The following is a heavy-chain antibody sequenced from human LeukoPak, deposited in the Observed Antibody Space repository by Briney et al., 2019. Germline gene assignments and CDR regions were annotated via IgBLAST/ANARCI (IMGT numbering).Heavy chain of an antibody. V-gene: IGHV3-23*01. Sequence: GGSLRLSCAASGFTFSSYAMSWVRPAPGKGREWVSAISGSGGSTYYADSVKGRFTISRDNSKNTLYLQMNSLRAEDTAVYYCAKDRIAAADYYYYYMDVWGKGTTVTVSS. CDR2: ISGSGGST. CDR1: GFTFSSYA. CDR3: AKDRIAAADYYYYYMDV. D-gene: IGHD6-13*01. J-gene: IGHJ6*03.